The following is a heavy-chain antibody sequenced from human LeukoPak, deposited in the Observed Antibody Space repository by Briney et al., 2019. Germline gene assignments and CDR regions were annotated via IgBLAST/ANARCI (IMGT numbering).Heavy chain of an antibody. CDR3: AKFLPTHIVVANYYFDY. CDR1: GFTFSSYA. D-gene: IGHD2-21*01. V-gene: IGHV3-23*01. Sequence: PGGSLRLSCAASGFTFSSYAMSWVRHAPGKGLEWVSAISGSGGSTYYADSVKSRFTISRDNSKNTLYLQMNSLRAEDTAVYYCAKFLPTHIVVANYYFDYWGQGTLVTVSS. CDR2: ISGSGGST. J-gene: IGHJ4*02.